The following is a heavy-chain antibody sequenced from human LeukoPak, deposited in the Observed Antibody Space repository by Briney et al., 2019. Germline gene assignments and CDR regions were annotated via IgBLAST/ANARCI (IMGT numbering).Heavy chain of an antibody. V-gene: IGHV1-18*01. D-gene: IGHD3-10*01. CDR3: ARGESCYYGSGSEHFDY. Sequence: GASVTVSCKASGYTFTSYGISWVRQAPGQGLEWMGWISAYNGNTNYAQKLQGRVTMTTDTSTSTAYMELRSLRSDDTAVYYCARGESCYYGSGSEHFDYWGQGTLVTVSS. J-gene: IGHJ4*02. CDR2: ISAYNGNT. CDR1: GYTFTSYG.